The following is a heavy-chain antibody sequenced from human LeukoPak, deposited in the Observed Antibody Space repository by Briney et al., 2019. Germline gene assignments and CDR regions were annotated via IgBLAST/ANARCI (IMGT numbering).Heavy chain of an antibody. J-gene: IGHJ6*03. Sequence: SETLSLTCAVSGYSISSGYYWGWIRQPPGKGLEWIGSIYHSGSTYYNPSLKSRVTISVDTSKNQFSLKLSSVTAADPAVYYCARVDSGSFGFFYYYYMDGWGKGTTGTV. CDR1: GYSISSGYY. CDR3: ARVDSGSFGFFYYYYMDG. D-gene: IGHD1-26*01. V-gene: IGHV4-38-2*01. CDR2: IYHSGST.